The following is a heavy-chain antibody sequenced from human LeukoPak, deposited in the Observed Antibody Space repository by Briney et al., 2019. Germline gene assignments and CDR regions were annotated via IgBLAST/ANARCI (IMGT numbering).Heavy chain of an antibody. V-gene: IGHV3-48*01. CDR2: ISGRSDII. D-gene: IGHD6-19*01. Sequence: GGSLRLSCAASGFIFSSYSMNWVRQAPGRGQEWISYISGRSDIIYYADSVKGRFTISRDNAKNSLYLQMNSLRAEDTAVYYCARDGYSSGWYGAQDYWGQGTLVTVSS. CDR3: ARDGYSSGWYGAQDY. CDR1: GFIFSSYS. J-gene: IGHJ4*02.